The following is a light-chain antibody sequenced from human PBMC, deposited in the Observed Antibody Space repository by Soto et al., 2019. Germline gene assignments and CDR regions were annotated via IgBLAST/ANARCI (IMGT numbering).Light chain of an antibody. CDR1: QNVGGRF. CDR3: QQYGTSPIA. Sequence: EIVLTQSPVTLSLSPGERATLSCRASQNVGGRFLAWYQQKPGQAPRLLINVASTRATGIPDRFSGSGSGTDFPLTISRLEPEDFAVYYCQQYGTSPIAFGQGTRLE. V-gene: IGKV3-20*01. J-gene: IGKJ5*01. CDR2: VAS.